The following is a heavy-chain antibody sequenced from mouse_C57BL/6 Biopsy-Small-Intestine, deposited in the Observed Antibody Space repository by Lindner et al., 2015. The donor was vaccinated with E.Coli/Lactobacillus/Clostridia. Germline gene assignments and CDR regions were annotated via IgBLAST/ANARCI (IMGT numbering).Heavy chain of an antibody. Sequence: VQLQESGPELVRPGASVKISCKASGYAFSSSWMNWVKQRPGKGLEWIGRIYPGDGDTNYNGKFKGKATLTADKSSSTAHMQLSSLTSEDSAVYFCARSFYYGVDYWGQGTTLTVSS. D-gene: IGHD2-1*01. CDR2: IYPGDGDT. CDR1: GYAFSSSW. V-gene: IGHV1-82*01. CDR3: ARSFYYGVDY. J-gene: IGHJ2*01.